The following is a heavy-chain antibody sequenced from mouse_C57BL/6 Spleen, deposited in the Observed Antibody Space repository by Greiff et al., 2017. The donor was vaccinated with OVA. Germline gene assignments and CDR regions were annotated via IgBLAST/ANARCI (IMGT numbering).Heavy chain of an antibody. D-gene: IGHD2-4*01. CDR2: IDPEDGDT. V-gene: IGHV14-1*01. CDR1: GFNIKDYY. Sequence: EVQLQQSGAELVRPGASVKLSCTASGFNIKDYYMHWVKQRPEQGLEWIGRIDPEDGDTEYAPKFQGKATMTADTSSNTAYLQLSSLTSEDTAVYYCTRDYDGAWFSYWGQGTLVTVSA. CDR3: TRDYDGAWFSY. J-gene: IGHJ3*01.